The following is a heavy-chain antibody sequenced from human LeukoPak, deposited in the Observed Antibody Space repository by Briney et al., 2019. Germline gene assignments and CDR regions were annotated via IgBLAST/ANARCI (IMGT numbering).Heavy chain of an antibody. CDR1: GFTFSDYY. V-gene: IGHV3-11*01. CDR3: ARGVTMIVVARDHWFDP. CDR2: ISSSGSIL. J-gene: IGHJ5*02. D-gene: IGHD3-22*01. Sequence: GGSLRLSCAASGFTFSDYYMSWIRQAPGKGLEWVSYISSSGSILYYADSVKGRFTISRDNAKNSLYLQMNSLRAEDTAVYYCARGVTMIVVARDHWFDPWGQGTLVTVSS.